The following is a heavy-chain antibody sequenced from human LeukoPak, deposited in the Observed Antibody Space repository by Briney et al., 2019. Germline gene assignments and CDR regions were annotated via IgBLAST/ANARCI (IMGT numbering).Heavy chain of an antibody. J-gene: IGHJ4*02. CDR2: ISSSSSYI. V-gene: IGHV3-21*01. D-gene: IGHD6-6*01. CDR3: AKVLEQLVPDY. CDR1: GFTFSNYG. Sequence: GGSLRLSCAASGFTFSNYGMHWVRQAPGKGLEWVSYISSSSSYIYYADSVKGRFTISRDNAKNSLYLQMNSLRAEDTAVYYCAKVLEQLVPDYWGQGTLVTVSS.